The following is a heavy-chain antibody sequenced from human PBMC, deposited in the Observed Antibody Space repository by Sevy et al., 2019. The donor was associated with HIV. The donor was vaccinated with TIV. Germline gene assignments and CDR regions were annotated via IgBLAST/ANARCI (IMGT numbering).Heavy chain of an antibody. CDR3: ARADYGDYSGEFDY. CDR2: IAYDGSNK. CDR1: GITFSSHA. D-gene: IGHD4-17*01. V-gene: IGHV3-30-3*01. J-gene: IGHJ4*02. Sequence: GGSLRLSCAASGITFSSHAMHWVRQAPGKGLEWVTIIAYDGSNKYYADSVKGRFTISRDNSKNTLYLQMNSLRAGDTAVYYCARADYGDYSGEFDYWGQGTLVTVSS.